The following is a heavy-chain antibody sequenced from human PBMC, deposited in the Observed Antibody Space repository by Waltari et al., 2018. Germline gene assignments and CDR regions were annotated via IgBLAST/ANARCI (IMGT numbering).Heavy chain of an antibody. V-gene: IGHV3-74*01. CDR2: SNSDGSST. J-gene: IGHJ2*01. Sequence: MHWVRQAPGKGLVWVSRSNSDGSSTSYADSVKGRFTISKDNAKNTVYLQMNSLRAEDTAIYYCARGARRTSVTTGWWYFDVWGRGTLVTVSS. D-gene: IGHD4-17*01. CDR3: ARGARRTSVTTGWWYFDV.